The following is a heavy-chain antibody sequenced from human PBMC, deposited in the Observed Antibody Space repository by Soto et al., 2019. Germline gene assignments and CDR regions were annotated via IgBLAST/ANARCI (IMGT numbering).Heavy chain of an antibody. CDR3: TKLSRDCRGGPCYLIHFKN. J-gene: IGHJ4*02. D-gene: IGHD2-15*01. CDR2: ISGRGGFT. Sequence: PGGSLRLSCAASGFTFSSYAMSWVRQAPGKGLEWVSGISGRGGFTYYADSVKGRFSISRDKSKNTLYLQMKNLRPEDRAVYYCTKLSRDCRGGPCYLIHFKNRAQGPPVPVSS. CDR1: GFTFSSYA. V-gene: IGHV3-23*01.